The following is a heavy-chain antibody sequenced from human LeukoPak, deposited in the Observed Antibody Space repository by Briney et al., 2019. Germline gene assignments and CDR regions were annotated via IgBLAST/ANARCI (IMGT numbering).Heavy chain of an antibody. Sequence: PGGSLRLSCTASGFAFSTYSMDWVRQAPGKGLEWVSSITSSSSYIYYADSVKGRLTISRDNAKNSLYLHMNSLRAEDTAVYYCARVAGQSYHFDYWGQGTLVTVSS. CDR1: GFAFSTYS. J-gene: IGHJ4*02. V-gene: IGHV3-21*01. CDR3: ARVAGQSYHFDY. CDR2: ITSSSSYI. D-gene: IGHD3-10*01.